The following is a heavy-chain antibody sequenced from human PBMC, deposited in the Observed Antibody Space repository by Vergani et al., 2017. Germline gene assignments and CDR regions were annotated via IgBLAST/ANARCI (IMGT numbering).Heavy chain of an antibody. CDR3: AKSDRLRFLEWSVHLFDY. CDR1: GCSFNTYG. CDR2: ISYDGSNK. V-gene: IGHV3-30*18. Sequence: QVQLVETGGGVVQPGGSLRLYCATSGCSFNTYGAHWVRQAPGKGLEWVAVISYDGSNKYYADSVKGRFTISRDNSKNTLYLQMNSLRAEDTAVYYCAKSDRLRFLEWSVHLFDYWGQGTLVTVSS. D-gene: IGHD3-3*01. J-gene: IGHJ4*02.